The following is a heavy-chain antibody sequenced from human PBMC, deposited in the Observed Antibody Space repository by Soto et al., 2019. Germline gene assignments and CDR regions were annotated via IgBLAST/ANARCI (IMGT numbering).Heavy chain of an antibody. CDR3: VKGEYYYDSSGYYPFDY. V-gene: IGHV3-64*01. J-gene: IGHJ4*02. CDR2: ISSNGGST. CDR1: GFTFSSYA. D-gene: IGHD3-22*01. Sequence: PGGSLRLSCAASGFTFSSYAMHWVRQAPGKGLEYVSAISSNGGSTYYANSVKGGFTISRDNSKNTQYLQMSSLRADDTAVYYCVKGEYYYDSSGYYPFDYWGQGTLVTVSS.